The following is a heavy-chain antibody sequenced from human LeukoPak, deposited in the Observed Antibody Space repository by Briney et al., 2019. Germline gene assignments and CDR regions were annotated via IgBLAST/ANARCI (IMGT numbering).Heavy chain of an antibody. D-gene: IGHD2/OR15-2a*01. CDR2: IGYDGSKE. V-gene: IGHV3-33*01. CDR1: GFTFSAYG. J-gene: IGHJ3*01. Sequence: GGSLRLSCAVSGFTFSAYGMHWVRQAPSKGLEWVAVIGYDGSKEYYLDAVKGRFTISRDNSKNTLFLQMNSLRLDDTAVYYCARDWNRSPAYDTFDFWGQGTMVTVSS. CDR3: ARDWNRSPAYDTFDF.